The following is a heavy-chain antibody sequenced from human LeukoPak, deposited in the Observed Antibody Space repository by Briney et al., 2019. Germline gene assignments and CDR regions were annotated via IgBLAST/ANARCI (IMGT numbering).Heavy chain of an antibody. V-gene: IGHV3-23*01. CDR2: ISGRDGGT. CDR3: TTPPGGTYNH. D-gene: IGHD5-24*01. Sequence: GGSLRLSCAASGFSFKTYDMNWVRQAPGKGLEWVSAISGRDGGTYYADSVKGRFTISRDNSKNTLYLQMNSVRAEDTAIYYCTTPPGGTYNHWGQGTLVSVSS. J-gene: IGHJ4*02. CDR1: GFSFKTYD.